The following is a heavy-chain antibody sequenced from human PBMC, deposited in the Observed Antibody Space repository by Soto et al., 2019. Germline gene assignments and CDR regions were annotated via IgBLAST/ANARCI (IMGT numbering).Heavy chain of an antibody. V-gene: IGHV1-46*01. J-gene: IGHJ4*02. CDR3: ARDQAMRQWLEVYYFDY. D-gene: IGHD6-19*01. CDR2: INPSGGST. CDR1: GYTFTSYY. Sequence: QVQLVQSGAEVKKPGASVTVSCKASGYTFTSYYMHWVRQAPGQGLEWMGIINPSGGSTSYAQKFQGRVTMTRDTSTSTVYMELSSLRSEDTAVYYCARDQAMRQWLEVYYFDYWGQGTLVTVSS.